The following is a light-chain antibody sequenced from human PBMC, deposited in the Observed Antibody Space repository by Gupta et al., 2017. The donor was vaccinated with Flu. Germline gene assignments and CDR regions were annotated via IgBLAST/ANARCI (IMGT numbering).Light chain of an antibody. Sequence: SSGNIASNYVQWYQQRPGSSPTTVIYEDNQRPSGVPDRFSGSIDSSSNSASLTISGLKTEDEADYYCQSYDSTNRVFGGGTKLTVL. CDR3: QSYDSTNRV. V-gene: IGLV6-57*01. CDR2: EDN. J-gene: IGLJ2*01. CDR1: SGNIASNY.